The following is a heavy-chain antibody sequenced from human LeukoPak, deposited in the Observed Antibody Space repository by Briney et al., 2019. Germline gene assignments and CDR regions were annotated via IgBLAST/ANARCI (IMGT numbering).Heavy chain of an antibody. D-gene: IGHD3-10*01. V-gene: IGHV1-8*01. CDR1: GYTFTSYD. CDR3: ARKMRDSGSYPD. J-gene: IGHJ4*02. Sequence: ASVKVSCKASGYTFTSYDINWVRQATGQGLEWMGWINPNSGNAGYAQNFRGRVTMTRDTSISTVYMELSSLKSEDTAVYYCARKMRDSGSYPDWGPGALVTVSS. CDR2: INPNSGNA.